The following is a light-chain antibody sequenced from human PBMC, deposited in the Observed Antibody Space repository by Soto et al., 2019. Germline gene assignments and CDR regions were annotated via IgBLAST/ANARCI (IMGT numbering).Light chain of an antibody. V-gene: IGKV1-33*01. CDR3: QQYYGLPPLT. J-gene: IGKJ5*01. Sequence: DIQMTQSPSSLDACIGDLFTITCQASQNITNNLSWYQQKPGKAPNLLIYQASKLAKGVTSSFSGSGSGTDFSFIITSLQREDLATYYCQQYYGLPPLTFGQGTRLEI. CDR2: QAS. CDR1: QNITNN.